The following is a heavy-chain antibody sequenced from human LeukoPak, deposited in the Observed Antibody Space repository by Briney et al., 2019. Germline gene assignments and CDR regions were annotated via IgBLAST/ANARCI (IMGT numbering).Heavy chain of an antibody. CDR1: GGSISSGGYY. CDR2: INHSGST. J-gene: IGHJ4*02. V-gene: IGHV4-39*07. Sequence: PSETLSLTCTVSGGSISSGGYYWSWIRQPPGKGLEWIGEINHSGSTNYNPSLKSRVTISVDTSKNQFSLKLSSVTAADTAVYYCARSPTYYYDSSGYYYDWGQGTLVTVSS. CDR3: ARSPTYYYDSSGYYYD. D-gene: IGHD3-22*01.